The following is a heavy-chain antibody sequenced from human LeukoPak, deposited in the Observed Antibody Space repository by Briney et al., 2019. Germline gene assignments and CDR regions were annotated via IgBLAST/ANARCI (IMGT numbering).Heavy chain of an antibody. V-gene: IGHV4-61*09. D-gene: IGHD5-12*01. CDR1: GGSISSGSYY. CDR2: IYYSGST. J-gene: IGHJ3*02. Sequence: SQTLSLTCTVSGGSISSGSYYWSWIRQPAGKGLEWIGYIYYSGSTNYNPSLKSRVTISVDTSKNQFSLKLSSVTAADTAVYYCASGYSGYDLGAFDIWGQGTMVTVSS. CDR3: ASGYSGYDLGAFDI.